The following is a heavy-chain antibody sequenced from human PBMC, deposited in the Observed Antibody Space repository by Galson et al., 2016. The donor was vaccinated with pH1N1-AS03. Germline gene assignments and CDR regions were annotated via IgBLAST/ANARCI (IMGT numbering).Heavy chain of an antibody. J-gene: IGHJ4*02. V-gene: IGHV1-18*04. Sequence: SVKVPCKASGYTFSSYGISWVRQAPGQGLEWMGWITAYNGNSNYAQKLQGRLTMTTDTSTSTAYMELRSLRSDDTAVYYCARDQGSVRTTRAFDYWGQGTLVTVSS. D-gene: IGHD1-26*01. CDR2: ITAYNGNS. CDR3: ARDQGSVRTTRAFDY. CDR1: GYTFSSYG.